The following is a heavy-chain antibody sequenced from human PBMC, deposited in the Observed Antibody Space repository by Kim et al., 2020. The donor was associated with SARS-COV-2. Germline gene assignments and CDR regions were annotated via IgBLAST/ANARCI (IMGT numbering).Heavy chain of an antibody. CDR1: GYTFTGYY. CDR2: INPNSGGT. CDR3: ARNYPYYYYGMDV. V-gene: IGHV1-2*06. Sequence: ASVKVSCKASGYTFTGYYMHWVRQAPGQGLEWMGRINPNSGGTNYAQKFQGRVTMTRDTSISTAYMELSRLRSDDTAVYYCARNYPYYYYGMDVWGQGTTVTVSS. D-gene: IGHD1-7*01. J-gene: IGHJ6*02.